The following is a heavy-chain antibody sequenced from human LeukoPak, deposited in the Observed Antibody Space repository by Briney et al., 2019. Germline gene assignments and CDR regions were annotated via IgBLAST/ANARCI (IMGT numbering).Heavy chain of an antibody. V-gene: IGHV4-4*02. CDR2: IYHSGST. CDR3: ARDFRERRGITGPHGMDV. CDR1: GGSISSSYY. D-gene: IGHD1-20*01. Sequence: PSGTLSLTCAVSGGSISSSYYWSWVRQPPGKGLEWIGEIYHSGSTDYNPSLTSRVTISIDKSKNQFSLELTSVTAADTAVYYCARDFRERRGITGPHGMDVWGQGTTVTVSS. J-gene: IGHJ6*02.